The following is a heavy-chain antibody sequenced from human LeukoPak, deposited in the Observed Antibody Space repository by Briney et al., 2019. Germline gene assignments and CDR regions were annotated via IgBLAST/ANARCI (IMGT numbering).Heavy chain of an antibody. Sequence: ASVKVSCKASGYTFTSYDINWVRQATGQGPEWMGWMNPNSGNTGYAQKFQGRVTITADKSTSTAYMELSSLRSEDTAVYYCARGGGYSRPYFDYWGQGTLVTVSS. CDR1: GYTFTSYD. V-gene: IGHV1-8*01. CDR3: ARGGGYSRPYFDY. CDR2: MNPNSGNT. D-gene: IGHD3-22*01. J-gene: IGHJ4*02.